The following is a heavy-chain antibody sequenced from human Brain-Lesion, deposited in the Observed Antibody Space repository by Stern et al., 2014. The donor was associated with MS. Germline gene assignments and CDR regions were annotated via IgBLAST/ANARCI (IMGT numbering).Heavy chain of an antibody. J-gene: IGHJ4*02. Sequence: QLVQSGAEVKKPGASVKVSCKVSGYTLTELSMHWVRQAPRKGLEWMGGFDPEDGETIYAQKFQGRVTMTEDTSTDTAYMELSSLISEDTAVYYCATLSPGAGGNYYRHFDYWGQGTLVTVSS. CDR1: GYTLTELS. CDR2: FDPEDGET. D-gene: IGHD1-26*01. CDR3: ATLSPGAGGNYYRHFDY. V-gene: IGHV1-24*01.